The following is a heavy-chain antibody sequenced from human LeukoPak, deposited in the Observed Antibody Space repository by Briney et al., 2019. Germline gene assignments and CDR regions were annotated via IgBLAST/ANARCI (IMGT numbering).Heavy chain of an antibody. J-gene: IGHJ6*01. V-gene: IGHV4-34*01. CDR1: GGSFSGYY. CDR2: INDIGNT. Sequence: SSETLSLPCAVYGGSFSGYYWSWIRQPPEKGVEWIGEINDIGNTSYDPSLRSRITISVDTSKNQFSLSLTSATAADTAVYFCGRSGSVGYYNYQYVSTWGNGKPVTVSS. D-gene: IGHD3-10*01. CDR3: GRSGSVGYYNYQYVST.